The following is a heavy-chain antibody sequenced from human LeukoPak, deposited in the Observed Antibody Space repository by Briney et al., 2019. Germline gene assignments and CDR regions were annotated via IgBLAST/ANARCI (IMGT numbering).Heavy chain of an antibody. CDR3: ARTRNYDFWSGYSNWFDP. CDR2: IYYSGST. J-gene: IGHJ5*02. D-gene: IGHD3-3*01. V-gene: IGHV4-59*01. Sequence: SETLSLTCAIYGGSFSGYYWSWIRQPPGKGLEWIGYIYYSGSTNYNPSLKSRVTISVDTSKNQFSLKLSSVTAADTAVYYCARTRNYDFWSGYSNWFDPWGQGTLVTVSS. CDR1: GGSFSGYY.